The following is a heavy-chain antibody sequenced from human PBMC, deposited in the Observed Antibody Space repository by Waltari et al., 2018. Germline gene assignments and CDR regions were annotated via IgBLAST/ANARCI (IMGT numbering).Heavy chain of an antibody. Sequence: EVQLVESGGGLVKPGGSLRLSCAASGFTFSSYSMNWVRQAPGKGRRWVSSISSSSSYIYYADSVKGRFTISRDNAKNSLYLQMNSLRAEDTAVYYCARVEGYCSGGSCFPLSSDYYYYMDVWGKGTTVTVSS. CDR3: ARVEGYCSGGSCFPLSSDYYYYMDV. V-gene: IGHV3-21*01. D-gene: IGHD2-15*01. J-gene: IGHJ6*03. CDR2: ISSSSSYI. CDR1: GFTFSSYS.